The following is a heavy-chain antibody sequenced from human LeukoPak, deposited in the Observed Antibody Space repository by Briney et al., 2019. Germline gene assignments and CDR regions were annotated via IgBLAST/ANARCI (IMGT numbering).Heavy chain of an antibody. CDR1: GFTFGDYA. CDR2: IRSKAYGGTT. Sequence: GGSLRLSCTASGFTFGDYAMSWFRQAPGKGLEWVGFIRSKAYGGTTEYAASVKGRFTISRDDSKSIAYLQMNSLKTEDTAVYYCTRVVRYYYDSSGYWAAFDIWGQGTMVTVSS. J-gene: IGHJ3*02. D-gene: IGHD3-22*01. CDR3: TRVVRYYYDSSGYWAAFDI. V-gene: IGHV3-49*03.